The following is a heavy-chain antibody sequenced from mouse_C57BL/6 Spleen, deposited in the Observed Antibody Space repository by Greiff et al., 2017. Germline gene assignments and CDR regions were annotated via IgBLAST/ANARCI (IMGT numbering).Heavy chain of an antibody. Sequence: VQLKQPGAELVKPGASVKMSCKASGYTFTSYWITWVKQRPGQGLEWIGDIYPGSGSTNYNEKFKSKATLTVDTSSSTAYMQLSSLTSEDSAVYYCAGRGVARAMDYWGQGTSVTVSS. CDR1: GYTFTSYW. CDR3: AGRGVARAMDY. CDR2: IYPGSGST. J-gene: IGHJ4*01. D-gene: IGHD1-1*01. V-gene: IGHV1-55*01.